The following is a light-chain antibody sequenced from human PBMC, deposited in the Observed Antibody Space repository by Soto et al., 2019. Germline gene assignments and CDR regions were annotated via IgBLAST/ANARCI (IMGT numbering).Light chain of an antibody. J-gene: IGKJ1*01. CDR2: GAS. V-gene: IGKV3-20*01. CDR3: QRYGGSPRT. CDR1: QTISNNY. Sequence: EIVLTQSPGTLSLSPGERATLSCRASQTISNNYLAWYQQKPGQAPRLLIYGASSRATGIPDRFRGSGSGTDFTITISRLVPEDFAVYYCQRYGGSPRTFGQGTKVEI.